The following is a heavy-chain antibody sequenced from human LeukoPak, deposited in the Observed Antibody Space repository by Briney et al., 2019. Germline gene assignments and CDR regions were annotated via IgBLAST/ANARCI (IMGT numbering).Heavy chain of an antibody. Sequence: GGSLRLSCAASGFTFNDYAMTWVRQAPGKGLEWVSGISGSSGSTYYADSVKGRFTISGDNSKNTLNLQMNSLRVEDTAVYFCAKVYSIAVAGPVDYWGQGILVTVSS. V-gene: IGHV3-23*01. J-gene: IGHJ4*02. CDR2: ISGSSGST. D-gene: IGHD6-19*01. CDR3: AKVYSIAVAGPVDY. CDR1: GFTFNDYA.